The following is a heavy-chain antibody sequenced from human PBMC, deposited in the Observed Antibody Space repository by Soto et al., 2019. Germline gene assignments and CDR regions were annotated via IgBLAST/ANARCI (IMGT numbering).Heavy chain of an antibody. D-gene: IGHD3-3*01. V-gene: IGHV4-59*01. CDR2: IYYSGST. CDR1: GGSISSYY. Sequence: LTCTVSGGSISSYYWSWIRQPPGKGLEWIGYIYYSGSTNYNPSLKSRVTISVDTSKNQFSLKLSSVTAADTAVYYCARGIETAGYDFWSGYRRLDYYYYGMDVWGQGTTVTVS. J-gene: IGHJ6*02. CDR3: ARGIETAGYDFWSGYRRLDYYYYGMDV.